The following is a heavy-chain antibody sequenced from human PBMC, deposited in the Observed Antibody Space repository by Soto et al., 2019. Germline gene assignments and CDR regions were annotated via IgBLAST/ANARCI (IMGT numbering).Heavy chain of an antibody. CDR1: GFTFDDYA. CDR3: AKNAWELQRGLDY. D-gene: IGHD1-26*01. V-gene: IGHV3-9*01. J-gene: IGHJ4*02. Sequence: EVQLVESGGGLVQPGRSLRLSCAASGFTFDDYAMHWVRQAPGKGLEWVSGISWNSGSIGYADSVKGRFTISRDNAKNSLYLQMNSLRAEDTALYYCAKNAWELQRGLDYWGQGTLVTVSS. CDR2: ISWNSGSI.